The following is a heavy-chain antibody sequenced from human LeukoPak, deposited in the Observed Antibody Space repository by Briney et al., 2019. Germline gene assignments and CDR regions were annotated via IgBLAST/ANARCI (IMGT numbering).Heavy chain of an antibody. CDR1: GFTFSSYA. CDR2: ICGRGDST. J-gene: IGHJ4*02. CDR3: AKDGGNIVVVVAAMHY. V-gene: IGHV3-23*01. Sequence: GGSLRLSCVASGFTFSSYAMSWVRQAPGKGLEWVSSICGRGDSTYYADSVKGRFTISRDNSKNTLYLQMNSLRADDTAVYYCAKDGGNIVVVVAAMHYWGQGTLVSVSS. D-gene: IGHD2-15*01.